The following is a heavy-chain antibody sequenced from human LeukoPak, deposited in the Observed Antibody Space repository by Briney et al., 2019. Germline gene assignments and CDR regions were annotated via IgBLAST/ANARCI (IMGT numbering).Heavy chain of an antibody. Sequence: WGSLRLSCAASGFTFSSYGMNWVRQAPGKGLEWVSSISSSSSYIYYADSVKGRFTISRDNAKNSLYLQMNSLRAEDTAVYYCARHFSPSSYAFDIWGQGTMVSVSS. CDR1: GFTFSSYG. V-gene: IGHV3-21*01. CDR3: ARHFSPSSYAFDI. CDR2: ISSSSSYI. J-gene: IGHJ3*02. D-gene: IGHD2-2*01.